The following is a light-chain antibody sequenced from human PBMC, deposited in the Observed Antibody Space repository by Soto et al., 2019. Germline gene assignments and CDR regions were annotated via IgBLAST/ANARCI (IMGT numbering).Light chain of an antibody. CDR1: RDISSS. CDR2: AAS. J-gene: IGKJ2*01. Sequence: DVQMTQSPSSLSASVGDRVTITCRASRDISSSLAWYQQKPGKVPKLLIYAASTLHAGVQSRFSGSGSGTFFTLTINSLQPGDVATYYCQKYNSAPNTFGRGTRLEIK. V-gene: IGKV1-27*01. CDR3: QKYNSAPNT.